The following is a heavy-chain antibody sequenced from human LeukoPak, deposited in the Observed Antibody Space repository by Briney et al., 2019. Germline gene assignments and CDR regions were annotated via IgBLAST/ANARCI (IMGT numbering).Heavy chain of an antibody. CDR1: GGSISSYY. CDR2: IFFTGNT. D-gene: IGHD6-13*01. Sequence: SETLSLTCTVSGGSISSYYWSWIRQPPGEALQWIGYIFFTGNTNYNPSLRSRVTISIDTSKNQFSLKLSSVTAADTAVYYCARLVGYSSSWYGAFDIWGQGTMVTVSS. CDR3: ARLVGYSSSWYGAFDI. J-gene: IGHJ3*02. V-gene: IGHV4-59*08.